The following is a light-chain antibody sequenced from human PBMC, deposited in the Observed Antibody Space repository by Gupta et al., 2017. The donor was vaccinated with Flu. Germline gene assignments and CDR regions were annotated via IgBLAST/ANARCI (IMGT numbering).Light chain of an antibody. J-gene: IGLJ2*01. V-gene: IGLV2-14*03. CDR1: SSDVGGYDY. CDR3: SSYARSSTVV. CDR2: DVS. Sequence: QSALTQPASVSESPGQSITISCTGTSSDVGGYDYVSWYQQHPGKAPKVMIYDVSNRPSGVSNRFSGSKSGTTASLTISGLQAEDEADYYCSSYARSSTVVFGGGTKLTVL.